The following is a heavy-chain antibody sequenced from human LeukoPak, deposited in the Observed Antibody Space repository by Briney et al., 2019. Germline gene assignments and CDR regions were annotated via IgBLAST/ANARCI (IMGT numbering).Heavy chain of an antibody. V-gene: IGHV1-69*05. J-gene: IGHJ4*02. CDR3: AREGVAATGLDY. Sequence: SVKVSCKASGGTFSSYAISWVRQAPGQGLEWMGGVIPIFGTANYAQKFQGRVTITTDESTSTAYMELSSLRSEDTAVYYCAREGVAATGLDYWGQGTLVTVSS. CDR1: GGTFSSYA. CDR2: VIPIFGTA. D-gene: IGHD6-13*01.